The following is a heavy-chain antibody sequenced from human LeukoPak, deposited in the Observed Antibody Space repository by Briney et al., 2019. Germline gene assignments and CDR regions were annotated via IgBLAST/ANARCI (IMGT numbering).Heavy chain of an antibody. CDR3: ARGLYYYGSGSYSYYYYYYGMDV. V-gene: IGHV4-34*01. CDR2: INHCGST. Sequence: SETLSLTCAVYGGSFSGFYWSWIRQPPGKGLEGVGEINHCGSTNYNPSLKSRVTISVDTSKNQFSLKLSSVTAADTAVYYCARGLYYYGSGSYSYYYYYYGMDVWGQGTTVTVSS. D-gene: IGHD3-10*01. J-gene: IGHJ6*02. CDR1: GGSFSGFY.